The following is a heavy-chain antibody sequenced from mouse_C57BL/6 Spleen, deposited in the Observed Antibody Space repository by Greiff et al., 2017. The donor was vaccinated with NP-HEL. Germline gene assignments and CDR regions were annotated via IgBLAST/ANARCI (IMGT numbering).Heavy chain of an antibody. J-gene: IGHJ4*01. CDR3: ASPLTTVVATNAMDY. Sequence: QVQLKESGPGLVQPSQRLSITCTVSGFSFTSYGVHWVRQSPGKGLEWLGVIWSGGSTDYNAAFISRLSISKDNSKSQVFFKMNSLQADDTAIYYCASPLTTVVATNAMDYWGQGTSVTVSS. CDR2: IWSGGST. CDR1: GFSFTSYG. D-gene: IGHD1-1*01. V-gene: IGHV2-2*01.